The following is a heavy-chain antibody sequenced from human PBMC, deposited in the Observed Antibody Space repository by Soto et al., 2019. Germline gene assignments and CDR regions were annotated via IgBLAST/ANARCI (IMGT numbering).Heavy chain of an antibody. V-gene: IGHV1-46*01. Sequence: QVQLVQSGAEVRKPGASVKVSCKASGYTFTHYYIHWVRQAPGQGLEWMGIINPNGGVTTYAQKFRAGFTMTRDTSTSTVYMELSSLRSEDSAVYYCATSVNSAMAFAYWGQGPLVTVSS. CDR2: INPNGGVT. CDR3: ATSVNSAMAFAY. CDR1: GYTFTHYY. J-gene: IGHJ4*02. D-gene: IGHD5-18*01.